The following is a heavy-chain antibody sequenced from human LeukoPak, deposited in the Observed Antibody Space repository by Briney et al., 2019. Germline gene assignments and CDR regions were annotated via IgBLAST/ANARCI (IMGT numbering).Heavy chain of an antibody. Sequence: LSLTCAVYGGSFSGYYWSWIRQPPGKGLEWIGEINHSGSTNYNPSLKSRVTISVDTSKNQFSLKLSSVTAADTAVYYCARELKYDSSGPVRNWFDPWGQGTLVTVSS. J-gene: IGHJ5*02. CDR2: INHSGST. CDR3: ARELKYDSSGPVRNWFDP. V-gene: IGHV4-34*01. CDR1: GGSFSGYY. D-gene: IGHD3-22*01.